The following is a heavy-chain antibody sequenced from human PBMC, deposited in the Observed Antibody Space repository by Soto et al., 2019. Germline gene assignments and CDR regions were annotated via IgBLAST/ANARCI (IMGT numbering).Heavy chain of an antibody. J-gene: IGHJ4*02. CDR2: IVASGGIT. Sequence: GGSLRLSCAASGFTFSSYPMSWVRQAPGQGLEWVSGIVASGGITYYADSVKGRFTISRDNSKNTLYLQMNSLRAEDTAVYYCAINSAAKIRVGYDYWGQGILVTVS. CDR3: AINSAAKIRVGYDY. D-gene: IGHD6-25*01. V-gene: IGHV3-23*01. CDR1: GFTFSSYP.